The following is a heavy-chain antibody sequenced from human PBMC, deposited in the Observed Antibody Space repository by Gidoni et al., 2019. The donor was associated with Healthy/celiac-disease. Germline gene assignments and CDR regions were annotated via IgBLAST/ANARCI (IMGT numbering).Heavy chain of an antibody. V-gene: IGHV5-10-1*01. CDR2: IDPSDSYT. J-gene: IGHJ6*02. D-gene: IGHD3-10*01. CDR1: GYSFTSYW. CDR3: ARHYYGSGSYFLTLTRLRYYYGMDV. Sequence: GSGYSFTSYWISWVRQMPGKGLEWMGRIDPSDSYTNYSPSFQGHVTISADKSISTAYLQWSSLKASDTAMYYCARHYYGSGSYFLTLTRLRYYYGMDVWGQGTTVTVSS.